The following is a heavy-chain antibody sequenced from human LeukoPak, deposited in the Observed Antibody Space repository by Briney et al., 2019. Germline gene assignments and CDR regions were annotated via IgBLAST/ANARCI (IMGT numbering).Heavy chain of an antibody. D-gene: IGHD4-23*01. J-gene: IGHJ4*02. CDR1: GFTFSSYA. CDR2: ISGSGDNT. Sequence: GGSLRLSCAASGFTFSSYAMSWVRQAPGKGLEWVSVISGSGDNTYYADSVKGRFTISRDNSKNTLYLQMNSLRAEDTAMYYCARAPPTVVTPYFDYWGQGTLVTVSS. V-gene: IGHV3-23*01. CDR3: ARAPPTVVTPYFDY.